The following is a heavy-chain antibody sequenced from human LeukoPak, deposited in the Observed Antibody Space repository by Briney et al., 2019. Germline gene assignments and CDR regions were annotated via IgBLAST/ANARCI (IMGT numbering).Heavy chain of an antibody. CDR2: ISSSGSTI. Sequence: GGSLRLSCAASGFTFSSYSMNWVRQAPGKGLEWVSYISSSGSTIYYADSVKGRFTISRDNAKNSLYLQMNSLRAEDTAVYYCASDSSGYSSSWLFDYWGQGTLVTVSS. V-gene: IGHV3-48*04. CDR1: GFTFSSYS. J-gene: IGHJ4*02. CDR3: ASDSSGYSSSWLFDY. D-gene: IGHD6-13*01.